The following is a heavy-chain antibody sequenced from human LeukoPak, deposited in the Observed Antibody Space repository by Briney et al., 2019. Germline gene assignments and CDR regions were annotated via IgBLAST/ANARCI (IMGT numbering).Heavy chain of an antibody. CDR3: ARGSSSWYPYYYYGMDV. CDR2: INPNSGGT. CDR1: EYTFTGYY. D-gene: IGHD6-13*01. Sequence: ASVKVSCKASEYTFTGYYMHWVRQAPGQGLEWMGWINPNSGGTNYAQKFQGWVTMTRDTSISTAYMELSRLRSDDTAVYYCARGSSSWYPYYYYGMDVWGQGTTVTVSS. V-gene: IGHV1-2*04. J-gene: IGHJ6*02.